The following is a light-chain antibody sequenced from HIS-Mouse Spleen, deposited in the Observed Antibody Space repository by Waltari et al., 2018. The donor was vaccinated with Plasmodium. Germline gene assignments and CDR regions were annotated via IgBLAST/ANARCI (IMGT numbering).Light chain of an antibody. V-gene: IGKV3-15*01. CDR1: KSVSSN. Sequence: EIVLTQSPATLSVSPGERATLPCSASKSVSSNLAWYQQKPGQAPRLLIYGASTRATGIPARFSGSGSGTEFTLTISSLQSEDFAVYYCQQYNNWSFTFGPGTKVDIK. CDR3: QQYNNWSFT. J-gene: IGKJ3*01. CDR2: GAS.